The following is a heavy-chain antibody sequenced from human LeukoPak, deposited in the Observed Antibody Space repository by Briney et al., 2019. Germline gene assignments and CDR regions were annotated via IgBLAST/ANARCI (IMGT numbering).Heavy chain of an antibody. CDR3: ARDRAVAYYDSSGYLGMDV. CDR1: GGSFSGYY. CDR2: INHSGST. Sequence: SETLSLTCAVYGGSFSGYYWSWIRQPPGKGLEWIGEINHSGSTNYNPSLKSRVTISVDASKNQFSLKLSSVTAADTAVYYCARDRAVAYYDSSGYLGMDVWGQGTTVTVSS. D-gene: IGHD3-22*01. J-gene: IGHJ6*02. V-gene: IGHV4-34*01.